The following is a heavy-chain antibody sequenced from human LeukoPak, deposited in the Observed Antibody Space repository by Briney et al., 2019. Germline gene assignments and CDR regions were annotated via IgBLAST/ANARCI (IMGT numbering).Heavy chain of an antibody. CDR3: AKAYYCSGGSCYESDLYFDY. V-gene: IGHV3-30*18. J-gene: IGHJ4*02. D-gene: IGHD2-15*01. CDR2: ISYDGSNK. CDR1: GFTFRNYG. Sequence: PGGSLRLSCAASGFTFRNYGMHWVRQAPGKGLEWVAVISYDGSNKYYADSVKGRFTISRDNSKNTLYLQMNSLRAEDTAVYYCAKAYYCSGGSCYESDLYFDYWGQGTLVTVSS.